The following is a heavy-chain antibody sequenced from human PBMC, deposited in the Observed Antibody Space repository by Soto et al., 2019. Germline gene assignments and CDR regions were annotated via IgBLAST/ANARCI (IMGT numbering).Heavy chain of an antibody. CDR1: GGSVSSGSYY. D-gene: IGHD6-13*01. V-gene: IGHV4-61*01. CDR3: ATSTPLYYCTSSPGLGFDY. CDR2: IYYSGST. Sequence: SETLSLTCTVSGGSVSSGSYYWSCIRQPPGKGLVWIGYIYYSGSTNYNPSLKSRVTISVDTSNTQFSLKLSSVTAADTAVYYCATSTPLYYCTSSPGLGFDYWGQGTLVTVSS. J-gene: IGHJ4*02.